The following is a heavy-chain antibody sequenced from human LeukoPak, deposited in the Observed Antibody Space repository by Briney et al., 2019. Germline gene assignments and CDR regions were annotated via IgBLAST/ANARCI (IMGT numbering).Heavy chain of an antibody. J-gene: IGHJ4*02. CDR1: GGSISSYY. V-gene: IGHV4-59*01. CDR3: ASYGDYASRY. Sequence: SGTLSLTCAVSGGSISSYYWSWIRQPPGKGLEWIGYIYYSGSTNYNPSLKSRVTISVDTSKNQFSLKLSSVTAADTAVYYCASYGDYASRYWGQGTLVTVSS. D-gene: IGHD4-17*01. CDR2: IYYSGST.